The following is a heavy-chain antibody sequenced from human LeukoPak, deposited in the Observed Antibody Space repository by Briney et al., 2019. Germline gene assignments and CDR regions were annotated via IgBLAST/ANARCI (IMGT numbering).Heavy chain of an antibody. V-gene: IGHV3-7*03. Sequence: GGSLRLSCAASGFTFSMYWMSWVRQAPGKGPEWVANIKVDGSEIYYVDSVKGRFTLSRDNAKNSLYLQMNGLRADDTAVYYCVKDSPPRYSGSPPAYWGQGTLVTVSS. D-gene: IGHD1-26*01. CDR3: VKDSPPRYSGSPPAY. CDR1: GFTFSMYW. J-gene: IGHJ4*02. CDR2: IKVDGSEI.